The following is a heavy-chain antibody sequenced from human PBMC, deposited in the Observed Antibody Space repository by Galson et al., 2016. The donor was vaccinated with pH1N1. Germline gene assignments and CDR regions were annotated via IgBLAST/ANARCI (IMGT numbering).Heavy chain of an antibody. CDR2: LDPTAGGT. CDR1: GYTFTRYY. J-gene: IGHJ4*02. D-gene: IGHD1-26*01. V-gene: IGHV1-46*01. CDR3: TRALGRLRDH. Sequence: SVKVSCKASGYTFTRYYLNWVRQAPGQGLEWMGVLDPTAGGTTYAQKFHITLTMTTAPSTSTLSMELSSLKSEDTAVYYCTRALGRLRDHGGPGTLVTVSS.